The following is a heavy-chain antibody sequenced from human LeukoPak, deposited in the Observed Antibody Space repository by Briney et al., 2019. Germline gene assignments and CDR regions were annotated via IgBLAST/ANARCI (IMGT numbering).Heavy chain of an antibody. Sequence: ASVKVSCKASGYTFTSYYMHWVRQAPGQGLEWMGIINPSGGSTSYAQKFQGRVTMTRDMSTSTVYMELSRLRSDDTAVYYCAREYVGPSFDYWGQGTLVTVSS. V-gene: IGHV1-46*01. CDR1: GYTFTSYY. CDR2: INPSGGST. CDR3: AREYVGPSFDY. D-gene: IGHD3-16*01. J-gene: IGHJ4*02.